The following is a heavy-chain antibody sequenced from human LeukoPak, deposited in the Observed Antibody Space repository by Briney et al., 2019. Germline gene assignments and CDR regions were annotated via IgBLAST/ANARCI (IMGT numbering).Heavy chain of an antibody. J-gene: IGHJ4*02. Sequence: GGSLRLSCAASGFTFSSYRMNWVRQAPGKGLEWISSIISSSYIYYADSVKGRFTISRDNAKNSLYLQMNSLRAEDTAVYYCARFPLFSGSYHYFDYWGQGTLVTVSS. CDR2: IISSSYI. CDR1: GFTFSSYR. V-gene: IGHV3-21*01. CDR3: ARFPLFSGSYHYFDY. D-gene: IGHD1-26*01.